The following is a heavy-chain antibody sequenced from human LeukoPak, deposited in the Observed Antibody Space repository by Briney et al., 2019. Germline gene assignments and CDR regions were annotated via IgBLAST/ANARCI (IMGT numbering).Heavy chain of an antibody. D-gene: IGHD3/OR15-3a*01. Sequence: GRSLRLSCAVCGFPFSTYGMHWAREAPGKALEGVAHISFDGSKKYYGASEKGRFTISRDNSKNTLYLQMNSLRPDDTAMYYCAKDLSFGTDWPYFDYRGQGTLVTVSS. J-gene: IGHJ4*02. CDR1: GFPFSTYG. V-gene: IGHV3-30*18. CDR3: AKDLSFGTDWPYFDY. CDR2: ISFDGSKK.